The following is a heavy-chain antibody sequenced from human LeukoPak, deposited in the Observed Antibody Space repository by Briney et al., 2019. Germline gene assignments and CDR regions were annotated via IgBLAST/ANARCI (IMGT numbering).Heavy chain of an antibody. Sequence: GGSLRLSCAASGFTVSSNEMSWVRQAPGKGLEWVSSISGGSTYYADSRKGRFTISRDNSKNTLHLQMNSLRAEDTAVYYCAKDLNRVTIFGVVTSTQYYFDYWGQGTLVTVSS. CDR1: GFTVSSNE. J-gene: IGHJ4*02. CDR3: AKDLNRVTIFGVVTSTQYYFDY. V-gene: IGHV3-38-3*01. CDR2: ISGGST. D-gene: IGHD3-3*01.